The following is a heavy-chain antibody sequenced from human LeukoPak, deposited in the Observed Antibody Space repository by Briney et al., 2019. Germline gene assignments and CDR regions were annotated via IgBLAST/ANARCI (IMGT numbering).Heavy chain of an antibody. D-gene: IGHD3-22*01. CDR1: GYTLTELS. CDR3: ATRYYDRLYFDY. Sequence: ASVKVSCEVSGYTLTELSMHWVRQAPGKGLEWMGGFDPEDGETIYAQKFQGRVTMTEDTSTDTAYMELSSLRSEDTAVYYCATRYYDRLYFDYWGQGTLVTVSS. V-gene: IGHV1-24*01. J-gene: IGHJ4*02. CDR2: FDPEDGET.